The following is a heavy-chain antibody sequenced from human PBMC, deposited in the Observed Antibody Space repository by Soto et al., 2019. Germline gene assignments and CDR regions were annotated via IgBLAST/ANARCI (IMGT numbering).Heavy chain of an antibody. V-gene: IGHV3-23*01. CDR2: VSRGGST. CDR1: GFTFTSYA. CDR3: AKRRGAGGHFDC. Sequence: GGSLRLSCAASGFTFTSYAMGWVRQAPGKGLECVSVVSRGGSTHYADSVTGRFIVSRDNSKNTVSLQMNSLRADDTAVYYCAKRRGAGGHFDCWGQGALVTVSS. J-gene: IGHJ4*02. D-gene: IGHD2-15*01.